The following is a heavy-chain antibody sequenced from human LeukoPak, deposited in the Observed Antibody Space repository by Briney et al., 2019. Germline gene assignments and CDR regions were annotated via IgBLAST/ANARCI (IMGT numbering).Heavy chain of an antibody. CDR1: GGSFSGYY. J-gene: IGHJ4*02. CDR3: ARLTYGSGWTDY. CDR2: INHSGST. Sequence: SGTPSLTRAVYGGSFSGYYWSGIRQPPGKGLEWIGEINHSGSTNYNPSLTSRATLSVDTSKNQFSLKLTSVTAADTAVYYCARLTYGSGWTDYWGQGTLVPVSS. D-gene: IGHD6-19*01. V-gene: IGHV4-34*01.